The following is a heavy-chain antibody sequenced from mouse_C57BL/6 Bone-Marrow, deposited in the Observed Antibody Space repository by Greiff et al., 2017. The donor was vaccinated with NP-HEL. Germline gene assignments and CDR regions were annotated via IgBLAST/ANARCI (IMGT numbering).Heavy chain of an antibody. D-gene: IGHD2-4*01. J-gene: IGHJ3*01. CDR3: TSVRRTSYYDYPAWVAY. CDR1: GYTFTSYW. Sequence: VQLQQSGTVLARPGASVKMSCKTSGYTFTSYWMPWVKQRPGQGLEWIGAIYPGNSDTSYNQKFKGKAKLTAVTSASTAYMELSSLTNEDSAVYYCTSVRRTSYYDYPAWVAYWGQGTLVTVSA. V-gene: IGHV1-5*01. CDR2: IYPGNSDT.